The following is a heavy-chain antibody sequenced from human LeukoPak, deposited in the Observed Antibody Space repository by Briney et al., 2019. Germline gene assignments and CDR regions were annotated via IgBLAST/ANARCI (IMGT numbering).Heavy chain of an antibody. J-gene: IGHJ5*02. D-gene: IGHD3-10*01. V-gene: IGHV3-13*01. CDR3: ARSRSGTSSGGLDP. CDR1: GFTFSSYD. Sequence: GGSLRLSCAASGFTFSSYDMHWVRQATGKGLEWVSAIGTAGDTYYPGSVKGRFTISRENAKNSLYLQMNSLRAGDTAVYYCARSRSGTSSGGLDPWGQGTLVTVSS. CDR2: IGTAGDT.